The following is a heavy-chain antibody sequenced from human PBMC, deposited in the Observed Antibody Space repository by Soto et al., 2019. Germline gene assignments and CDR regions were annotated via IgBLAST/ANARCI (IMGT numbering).Heavy chain of an antibody. D-gene: IGHD5-12*01. Sequence: ASVKVSCKASGGTFSSYAISWVRQAPGQGLEWMGGIIPIFGTANYAQKFQGRVTITADESTSTAYMELSSLRSEDTAVYYCARDPNGYNYYFDYWGQGTLVTSPQ. CDR1: GGTFSSYA. J-gene: IGHJ4*02. V-gene: IGHV1-69*13. CDR3: ARDPNGYNYYFDY. CDR2: IIPIFGTA.